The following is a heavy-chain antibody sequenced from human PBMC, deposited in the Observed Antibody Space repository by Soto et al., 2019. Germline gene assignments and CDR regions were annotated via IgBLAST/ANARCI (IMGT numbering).Heavy chain of an antibody. V-gene: IGHV3-23*01. CDR1: GFTFSSYA. Sequence: GGSLRLSCAASGFTFSSYAMSWVRQAPGKGLEWVSAISGSGGSTYSADAVKGRFTISRDNSKNTLYLQMNSLRAEDTAVYYWGKGRGGSGYYVDLEDFDYWGNGPLVTVSS. J-gene: IGHJ4*01. D-gene: IGHD3-22*01. CDR3: GKGRGGSGYYVDLEDFDY. CDR2: ISGSGGST.